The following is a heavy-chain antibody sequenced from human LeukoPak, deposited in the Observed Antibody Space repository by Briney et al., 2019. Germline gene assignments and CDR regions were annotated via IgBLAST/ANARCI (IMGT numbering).Heavy chain of an antibody. D-gene: IGHD6-13*01. CDR1: GGSISSGSYY. Sequence: SETLSLTCTVSGGSISSGSYYWSWIRQPAGKGLEWIGRIYTSGSTNYNPSLKSRVTMSVDTSKNQFSLKLSSVTAADTAVYYCASTLAAAGKREFDYWGQGTLVTVSS. J-gene: IGHJ4*02. CDR3: ASTLAAAGKREFDY. V-gene: IGHV4-61*02. CDR2: IYTSGST.